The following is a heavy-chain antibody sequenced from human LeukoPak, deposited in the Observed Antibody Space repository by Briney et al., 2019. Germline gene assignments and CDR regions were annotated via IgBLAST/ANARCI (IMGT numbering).Heavy chain of an antibody. D-gene: IGHD3-3*01. V-gene: IGHV4-39*01. CDR2: IYYSGST. J-gene: IGHJ5*02. Sequence: PSETLSLTCTVSGGSISSSSYYWGWIRQPPGKGLEWIGSIYYSGSTYYNPSLKSRVTISVDTSKNQFPLKLSSVTAADTAVYYYARQKSTIFVVVIPDPAYNWFDPWGQGTLVTVSS. CDR1: GGSISSSSYY. CDR3: ARQKSTIFVVVIPDPAYNWFDP.